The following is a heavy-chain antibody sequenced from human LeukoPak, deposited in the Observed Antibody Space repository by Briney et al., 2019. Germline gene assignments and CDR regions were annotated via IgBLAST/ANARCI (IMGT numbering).Heavy chain of an antibody. J-gene: IGHJ5*02. V-gene: IGHV4-31*03. Sequence: SQTLSLTRTVSGGSLSRGCYYWSWIRQHPGRGLEWGGYIYYSGSTYYNPSLKSRVTISVDTSKTQFSLKLSSVTAADAAVYYCARVVLPDNWVDPWGQGTLVTVSS. CDR1: GGSLSRGCYY. CDR2: IYYSGST. CDR3: ARVVLPDNWVDP. D-gene: IGHD2/OR15-2a*01.